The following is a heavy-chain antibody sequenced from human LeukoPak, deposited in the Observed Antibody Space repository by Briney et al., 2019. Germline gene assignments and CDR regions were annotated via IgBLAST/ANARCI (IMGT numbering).Heavy chain of an antibody. J-gene: IGHJ5*02. CDR3: ARDPWYYYGSGSYP. V-gene: IGHV4-59*01. CDR2: IYYSGST. CDR1: GGSISSYY. Sequence: PSETLSLTCTVSGGSISSYYWSWIRQPPGKGLEWIGYIYYSGSTNYNPSLKSRVTISVDTSKNQFSLKLSSVTAADTAVYYCARDPWYYYGSGSYPWGQGTLVTVSS. D-gene: IGHD3-10*01.